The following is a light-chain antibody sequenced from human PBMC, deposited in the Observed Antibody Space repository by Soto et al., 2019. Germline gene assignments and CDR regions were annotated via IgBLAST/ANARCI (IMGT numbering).Light chain of an antibody. CDR3: QEYGSAGT. CDR2: GAS. Sequence: EIVLTQSPGTLSLSPGERATLSCRASQSVSNSYLAWYQQKPGQAPRLLIYGASSRATGIPDRSSGSGSGTDFTLTISRLEPEDFAVYYCQEYGSAGTFGPGTKVDI. V-gene: IGKV3-20*01. CDR1: QSVSNSY. J-gene: IGKJ3*01.